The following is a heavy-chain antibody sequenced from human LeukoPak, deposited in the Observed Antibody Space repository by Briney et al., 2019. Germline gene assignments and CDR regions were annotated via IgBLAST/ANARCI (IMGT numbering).Heavy chain of an antibody. V-gene: IGHV3-11*01. Sequence: GGSLRLSCAASGFTFSDYYMSWIRQAPGKGLEWVSYISSSGSTIYYADSVKGRFTISRDNAKNSLYLQMNSLRAEDTAVYYCARGRYRSSTSCERDNWFDPWGQGTLVTVSS. CDR2: ISSSGSTI. D-gene: IGHD2-2*01. CDR3: ARGRYRSSTSCERDNWFDP. J-gene: IGHJ5*02. CDR1: GFTFSDYY.